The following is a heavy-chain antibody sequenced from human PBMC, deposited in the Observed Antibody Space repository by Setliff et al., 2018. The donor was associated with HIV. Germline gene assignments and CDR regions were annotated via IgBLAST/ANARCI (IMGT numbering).Heavy chain of an antibody. CDR1: GFTFSRSG. CDR2: ISYDGTNT. Sequence: SLRLSCAASGFTFSRSGMHWVRQAPGKGLDWASLISYDGTNTYYADSVKGRFTISRDNSKNTLYLQMGSLRGDDTAVYYCAKDFFTGGFDPWGQGTLVTVSS. V-gene: IGHV3-30*18. J-gene: IGHJ5*02. D-gene: IGHD1-1*01. CDR3: AKDFFTGGFDP.